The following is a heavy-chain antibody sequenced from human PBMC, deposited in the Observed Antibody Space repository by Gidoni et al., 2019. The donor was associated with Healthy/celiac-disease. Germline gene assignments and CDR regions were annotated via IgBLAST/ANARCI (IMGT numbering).Heavy chain of an antibody. J-gene: IGHJ5*02. D-gene: IGHD2-15*01. V-gene: IGHV5-51*03. CDR2: IYPGDSDT. Sequence: EVQLVQSGAEVKKPGESLKISCKGSGYSFTSYWIGWVRQMPGKGLAWRGIIYPGDSDTRYSPSFQGQVTSSADKSISTAYLQWSSLKASDTAMYYCARAAGYCSGGKRRNLIKNFFVSIKNWFDPWGQGTLVTVSS. CDR3: ARAAGYCSGGKRRNLIKNFFVSIKNWFDP. CDR1: GYSFTSYW.